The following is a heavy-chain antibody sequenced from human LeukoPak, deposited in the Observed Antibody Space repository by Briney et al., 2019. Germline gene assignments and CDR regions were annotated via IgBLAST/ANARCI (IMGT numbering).Heavy chain of an antibody. V-gene: IGHV4-59*01. CDR3: ARVEDYNSLY. CDR1: GGSISGYY. CDR2: IYYTGST. Sequence: SETLSLTCTVSGGSISGYYWSWLRQSPGKGLEWIGYIYYTGSTNYNPSLKSRVTLSVDTSKNQFSLNLSSVTAADTALYYCARVEDYNSLYWGQGTLVTVSS. D-gene: IGHD5-24*01. J-gene: IGHJ4*02.